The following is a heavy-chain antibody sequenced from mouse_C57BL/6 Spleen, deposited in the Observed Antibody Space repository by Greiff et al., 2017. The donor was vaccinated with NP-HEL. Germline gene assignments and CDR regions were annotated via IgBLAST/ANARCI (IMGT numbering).Heavy chain of an antibody. Sequence: QVHVKQSGAELARPGASVKLSCKASGYTFTSYGISWVKQRTGQGLEWIGEIYPRSGNTYYNEKFKGKATLTADKSSSTAYMELRSLTSEDSAVYFCARKGDYGNNYYAMDYWGQGTSVTVSS. V-gene: IGHV1-81*01. CDR2: IYPRSGNT. CDR3: ARKGDYGNNYYAMDY. J-gene: IGHJ4*01. D-gene: IGHD2-1*01. CDR1: GYTFTSYG.